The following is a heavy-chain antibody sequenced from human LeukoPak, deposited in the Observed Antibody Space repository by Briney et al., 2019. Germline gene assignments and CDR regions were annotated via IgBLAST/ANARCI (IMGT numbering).Heavy chain of an antibody. D-gene: IGHD4-17*01. V-gene: IGHV3-23*01. J-gene: IGHJ4*02. Sequence: GGSLRLSCAASGFTFSSYAMSWVRQAPGKGLEWVSAISGSGGSTYYADSEKGRFTISRDNSKNTLYLQMNSLRAEDTGVYYCAKDYIRGDYGDYVGVFFDYWGQGTLVTVSS. CDR1: GFTFSSYA. CDR2: ISGSGGST. CDR3: AKDYIRGDYGDYVGVFFDY.